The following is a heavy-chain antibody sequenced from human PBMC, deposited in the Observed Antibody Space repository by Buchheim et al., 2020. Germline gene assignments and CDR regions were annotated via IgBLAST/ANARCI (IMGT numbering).Heavy chain of an antibody. D-gene: IGHD3-10*01. J-gene: IGHJ6*02. V-gene: IGHV3-21*01. CDR3: ARDGLVLKHYYGSGSYYKDYYYGMDV. CDR2: ISSSSSYI. CDR1: GFTFSSYS. Sequence: EVQLVESGGGLVKPGGSLRLSCAASGFTFSSYSMNWVRQAPGKGLEWVSSISSSSSYIYYADSVKGRFTISRDNAKNSLYLQMNSLRAEDTAVYYCARDGLVLKHYYGSGSYYKDYYYGMDVWGQGTT.